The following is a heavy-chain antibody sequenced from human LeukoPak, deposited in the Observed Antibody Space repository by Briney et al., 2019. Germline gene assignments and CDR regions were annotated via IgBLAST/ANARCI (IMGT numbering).Heavy chain of an antibody. CDR2: IHYSGST. Sequence: PSETLSLTCTVSGGSISSYYWSWIRQPPGKGLEWIGYIHYSGSTNYNPSLKSRVTIPVDTSKNQFSLKLSAVTAAYSAVYYCARAPPQCFGESGWFDPWGQGTLVTVSS. D-gene: IGHD3-10*01. CDR3: ARAPPQCFGESGWFDP. CDR1: GGSISSYY. V-gene: IGHV4-59*08. J-gene: IGHJ5*02.